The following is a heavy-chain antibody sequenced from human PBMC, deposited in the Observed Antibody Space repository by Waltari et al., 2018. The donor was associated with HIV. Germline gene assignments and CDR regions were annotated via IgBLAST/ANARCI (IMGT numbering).Heavy chain of an antibody. J-gene: IGHJ4*02. CDR1: GFTSSDAW. V-gene: IGHV3-15*01. Sequence: EVQLVESGGGLIKPGGYLRLSCSASGFTSSDAWMSWVRPAPGKGLEWVARIKTQADGETTDYAAPVQGRFTVSRDDARNTVYLQIDSLKTDDTAMYYCTTWMYWGPGTRVTVSS. CDR2: IKTQADGETT. CDR3: TTWMY. D-gene: IGHD2-2*03.